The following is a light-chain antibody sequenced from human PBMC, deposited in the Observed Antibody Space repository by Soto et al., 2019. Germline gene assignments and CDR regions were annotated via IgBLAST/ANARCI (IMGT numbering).Light chain of an antibody. Sequence: IQLTQSPSSLSATVGDIVSSSFRASDDITNYLAWYQQKAGKAPKLLIYDASTLYSGVPSRFSGSGSGTDFTLTISGLQPEDFATYYCQQLSRYPSTFGGGTNVDIK. V-gene: IGKV1-9*01. CDR2: DAS. CDR1: DDITNY. CDR3: QQLSRYPST. J-gene: IGKJ4*01.